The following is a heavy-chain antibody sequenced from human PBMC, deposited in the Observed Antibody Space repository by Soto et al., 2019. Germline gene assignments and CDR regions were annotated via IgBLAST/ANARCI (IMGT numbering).Heavy chain of an antibody. J-gene: IGHJ4*02. Sequence: SVKVSCKASGFTFTSSAVQWVRQARGQRLEWIGWIVVGSGNTNYAQKFQERVTITRDMSTSTAYMELSSLRSEDTAVYYCAAVDYYDSSGYDYWGQGTLVTVS. CDR3: AAVDYYDSSGYDY. V-gene: IGHV1-58*01. D-gene: IGHD3-22*01. CDR1: GFTFTSSA. CDR2: IVVGSGNT.